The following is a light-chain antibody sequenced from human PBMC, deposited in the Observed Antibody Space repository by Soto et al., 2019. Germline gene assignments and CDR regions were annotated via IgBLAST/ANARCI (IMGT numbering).Light chain of an antibody. CDR3: HQYGSTPLT. J-gene: IGKJ4*01. CDR2: DAS. CDR1: QSVPSSC. V-gene: IGKV3-20*01. Sequence: DIVLTQSPGTLSLSPGERATLSCRASQSVPSSCLSWYQQKPGQAHRLLIYDASSRATGTPDRFSGSESGTDFTLTISRLEPEDFAMYYCHQYGSTPLTFGEGTKVGIK.